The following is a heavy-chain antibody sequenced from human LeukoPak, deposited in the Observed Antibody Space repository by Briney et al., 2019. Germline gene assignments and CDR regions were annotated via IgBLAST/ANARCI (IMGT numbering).Heavy chain of an antibody. CDR2: ISAYNGNT. J-gene: IGHJ4*02. CDR1: VYTFISYG. CDR3: ARDLAPTVRFGPDC. Sequence: ASVKVSCKASVYTFISYGISWVRQAPGQGLEWMGWISAYNGNTNYAQKLQGRVTMTTDTSTSTAYMELRSLRSDDTAVYYCARDLAPTVRFGPDCWGQGTLVTVSS. D-gene: IGHD3-10*01. V-gene: IGHV1-18*01.